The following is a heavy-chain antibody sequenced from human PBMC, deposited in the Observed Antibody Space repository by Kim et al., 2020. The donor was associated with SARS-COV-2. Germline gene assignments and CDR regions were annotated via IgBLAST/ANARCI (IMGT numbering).Heavy chain of an antibody. CDR2: IKSKTDGGTT. CDR1: GFTFSNAW. V-gene: IGHV3-15*01. CDR3: TGTYYDILTGYLDY. J-gene: IGHJ4*02. Sequence: GGSLRLSCAASGFTFSNAWMSWVRQAPGKGLEWVGRIKSKTDGGTTDYAAPVKGRFTISRDDSKNTLYLQMNSLKTEDTAVYYCTGTYYDILTGYLDYWGQGTLVTVSS. D-gene: IGHD3-9*01.